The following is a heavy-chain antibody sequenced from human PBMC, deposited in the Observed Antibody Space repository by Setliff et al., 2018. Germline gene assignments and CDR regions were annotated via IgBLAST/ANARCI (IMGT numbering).Heavy chain of an antibody. V-gene: IGHV4-34*01. J-gene: IGHJ6*03. Sequence: SETLSLTCGASGGSFSDYYWSWIRQTPGKGLEWIGEINHSGSTKCNPSLKSRVTLSVDTPKNQFSLELTSVTAADTAVYYCARERRFCIGSGCYSGNYYYYMDVWGKGTTVTVSS. CDR3: ARERRFCIGSGCYSGNYYYYMDV. CDR2: INHSGST. CDR1: GGSFSDYY. D-gene: IGHD2-15*01.